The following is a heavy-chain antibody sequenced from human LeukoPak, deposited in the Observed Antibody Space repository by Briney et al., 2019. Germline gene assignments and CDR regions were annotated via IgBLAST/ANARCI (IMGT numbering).Heavy chain of an antibody. CDR1: GGSTSSGGYS. D-gene: IGHD3-10*01. CDR2: IYHSGST. V-gene: IGHV4-30-2*01. J-gene: IGHJ4*02. Sequence: SETLSLTCAVSGGSTSSGGYSWSWIRQPPGKGLEWIGYIYHSGSTYYNPSLKSRVTISVDRSKNQFSLKLSSVTAADTAVYYCARVGRFGESTFDYWGQGTLVTVSS. CDR3: ARVGRFGESTFDY.